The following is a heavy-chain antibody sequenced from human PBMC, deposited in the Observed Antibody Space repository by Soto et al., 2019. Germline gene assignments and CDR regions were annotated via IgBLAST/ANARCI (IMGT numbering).Heavy chain of an antibody. CDR1: GGTFSSYA. CDR2: IIPIFGTA. V-gene: IGHV1-69*13. Sequence: ASVKVSCKASGGTFSSYAISWVRQAPGQGLEWMGGIIPIFGTANYAQKFQGRVTITADESTSTAYMELSSLRSEDTAVYYCARESLREQLVDYYYGMDVWGQGTTVTVSS. J-gene: IGHJ6*02. CDR3: ARESLREQLVDYYYGMDV. D-gene: IGHD6-6*01.